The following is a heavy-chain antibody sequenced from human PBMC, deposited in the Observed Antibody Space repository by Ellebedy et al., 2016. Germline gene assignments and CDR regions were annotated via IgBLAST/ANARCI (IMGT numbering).Heavy chain of an antibody. Sequence: GGSLRLXCAASGFTFSSYAMHWVRQAPGKGLEWVAVISYDGSNKYYADSVKGRFTISRDNSKNTLYLQMNSLRAEDTAVYYCATQLVIAAAGNDYWGQGTLVTVSS. CDR3: ATQLVIAAAGNDY. J-gene: IGHJ4*02. CDR1: GFTFSSYA. CDR2: ISYDGSNK. V-gene: IGHV3-30-3*01. D-gene: IGHD6-13*01.